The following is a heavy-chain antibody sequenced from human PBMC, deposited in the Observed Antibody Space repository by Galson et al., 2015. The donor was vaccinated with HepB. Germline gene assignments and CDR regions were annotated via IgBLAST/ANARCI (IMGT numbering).Heavy chain of an antibody. Sequence: SVKVSCKASGYTFTGYYMRWVRQAPGQGLEWMGWINPNSGGTNYAQKFQGWVTMTRDTSISTAYMELSRLRSDDTAVYYCARDATNIVATTGDYYYYYGMDVWGQGTTVTVSS. J-gene: IGHJ6*02. CDR3: ARDATNIVATTGDYYYYYGMDV. V-gene: IGHV1-2*04. CDR2: INPNSGGT. CDR1: GYTFTGYY. D-gene: IGHD5-12*01.